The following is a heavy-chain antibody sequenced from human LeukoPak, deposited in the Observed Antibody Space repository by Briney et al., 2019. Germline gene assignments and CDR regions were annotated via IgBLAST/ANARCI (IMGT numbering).Heavy chain of an antibody. CDR1: GYTFTSYA. V-gene: IGHV1-3*01. J-gene: IGHJ3*02. CDR3: ARASSSSWYLGAFDI. Sequence: SVKVSCKASGYTFTSYAMHWVRQAPGQRLEWMGWINAGNGNTKYSQKFQGRVTITRDTSASTAYMELSSLRSEDTAVYYCARASSSSWYLGAFDIWGQGTMVTVSS. CDR2: INAGNGNT. D-gene: IGHD6-13*01.